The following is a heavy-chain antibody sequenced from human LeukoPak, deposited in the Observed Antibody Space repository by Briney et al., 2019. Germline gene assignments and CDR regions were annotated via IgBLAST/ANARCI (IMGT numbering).Heavy chain of an antibody. J-gene: IGHJ5*02. D-gene: IGHD6-19*01. CDR2: IQSDRSNE. V-gene: IGHV3-30*02. CDR1: RFTFSSYG. CDR3: ARDRAPAVANWFDP. Sequence: PGGSLRLSCAASRFTFSSYGMHWVRQAPGKGLEWVAYIQSDRSNEQYADSVRGRFSISRDSSKNTLYLQMNSLRAEDTAVYYCARDRAPAVANWFDPWGQGTLVTVSS.